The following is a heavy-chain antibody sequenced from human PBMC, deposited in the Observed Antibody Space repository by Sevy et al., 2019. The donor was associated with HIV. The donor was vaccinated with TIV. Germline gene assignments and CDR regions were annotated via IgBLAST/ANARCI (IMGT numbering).Heavy chain of an antibody. CDR3: ARDFYRDITIFGVVTNHAFDT. J-gene: IGHJ3*02. D-gene: IGHD3-3*01. CDR1: GFTFSSYS. Sequence: GGSLRLSCAASGFTFSSYSMNWVRQAPGKGLEWVSSISSSSSYIYDTDSVKGRFTISRDNAKNSLYLQMNSLRAEDTAVYYCARDFYRDITIFGVVTNHAFDTWGQRTMVTVSS. CDR2: ISSSSSYI. V-gene: IGHV3-21*01.